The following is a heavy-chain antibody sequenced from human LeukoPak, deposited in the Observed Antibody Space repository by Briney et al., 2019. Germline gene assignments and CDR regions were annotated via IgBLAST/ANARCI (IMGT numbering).Heavy chain of an antibody. CDR1: GGYIRGYH. V-gene: IGHV4-59*01. CDR2: IYYDGST. CDR3: ARYTAMVPFDY. Sequence: SETLSPTCSVSGGYIRGYHWSWIRQPPGKGLEWIGYIYYDGSTNYNPSLKSRVTISVDTSKNQFSLKVRSVTAADTAVYYCARYTAMVPFDYWGQGTLVTVSS. J-gene: IGHJ4*02. D-gene: IGHD5-18*01.